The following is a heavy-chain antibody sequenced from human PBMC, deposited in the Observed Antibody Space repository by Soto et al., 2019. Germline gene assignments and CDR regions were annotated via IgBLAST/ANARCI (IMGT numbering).Heavy chain of an antibody. V-gene: IGHV3-43*01. Sequence: DVQLVESGGVVVQPGGSLRLSCAASGFTCDDYSMHWVRQAPGKGLEWVSLITSNDGSTYYADSVKGRFTISRDNSKNSLYLQMSTLRTEDTALYFCAKDGRNWGLDYWGQGTLVTVSS. CDR2: ITSNDGST. CDR1: GFTCDDYS. D-gene: IGHD7-27*01. CDR3: AKDGRNWGLDY. J-gene: IGHJ4*02.